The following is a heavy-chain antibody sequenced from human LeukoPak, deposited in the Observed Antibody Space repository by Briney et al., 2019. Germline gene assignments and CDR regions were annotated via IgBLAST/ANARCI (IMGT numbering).Heavy chain of an antibody. CDR3: TRGPIQLWLYHGMDV. Sequence: PGGSLRLSCTVSGFTFGDHAMSWVRQAPGKGLEWVSLIRSKTYGGTTEYAASVKGRFIISRDDSTSIAYLQMSRLKTEDTAVYYCTRGPIQLWLYHGMDVWGQGTTVTVSS. V-gene: IGHV3-49*04. CDR2: IRSKTYGGTT. D-gene: IGHD5-18*01. J-gene: IGHJ6*02. CDR1: GFTFGDHA.